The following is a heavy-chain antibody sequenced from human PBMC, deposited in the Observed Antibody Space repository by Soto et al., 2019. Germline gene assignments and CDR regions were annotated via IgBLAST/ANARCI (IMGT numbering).Heavy chain of an antibody. Sequence: EVPLVESGGGLVQPGGSLRLSCAASGFTFSSYSMNWVRQAPGKGLEWVSYLSSSSSTIYYADSVKGRFTISRDNAKNSLYLQTNSLRAEDTAVYYCARDRSYYDILTGEYCYYYGMDVWGQGTTVTVSS. CDR2: LSSSSSTI. CDR3: ARDRSYYDILTGEYCYYYGMDV. CDR1: GFTFSSYS. J-gene: IGHJ6*02. D-gene: IGHD3-9*01. V-gene: IGHV3-48*01.